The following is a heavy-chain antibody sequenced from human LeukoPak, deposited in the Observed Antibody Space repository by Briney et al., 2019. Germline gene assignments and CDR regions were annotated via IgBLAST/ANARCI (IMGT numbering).Heavy chain of an antibody. V-gene: IGHV1-46*01. CDR2: INPSGGST. CDR1: GYTFTSYY. D-gene: IGHD3-22*01. J-gene: IGHJ4*02. Sequence: ASVKVSCKASGYTFTSYYMHWVRQAPGQGLEWMGIINPSGGSTSYAQKFQGRVTMTRDMSTSTAYMELSSLKSEDTAVYYCARENYYETSGFYSPGDYWGQGTLVTVSS. CDR3: ARENYYETSGFYSPGDY.